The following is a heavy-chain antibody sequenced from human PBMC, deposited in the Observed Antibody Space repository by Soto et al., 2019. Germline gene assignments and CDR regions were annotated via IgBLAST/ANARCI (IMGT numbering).Heavy chain of an antibody. D-gene: IGHD5-12*01. CDR2: IYYSGST. CDR3: AAYADIVAKWRYTPDRENWFDT. Sequence: PSETLSLTCTVSGGSISSSSYYWGWIRQPPGKGLEWIGSIYYSGSTYYNPSLKSRVTISVDTSKNQFSLKLSSVTAADTAVYYCAAYADIVAKWRYTPDRENWFDTWGQGTLVTVSS. V-gene: IGHV4-39*01. J-gene: IGHJ5*02. CDR1: GGSISSSSYY.